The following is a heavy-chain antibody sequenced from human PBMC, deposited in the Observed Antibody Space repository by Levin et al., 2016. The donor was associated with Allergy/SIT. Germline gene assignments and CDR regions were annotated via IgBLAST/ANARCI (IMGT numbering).Heavy chain of an antibody. Sequence: GGSLRLSCAASGFTFSSYGMTWVRQAPGKGLEWVSGISGSGSSTYYAESVKGRFIISRDNSKDTVHLQMSSLRAEDTALYYCATRGSRRNYAMDVWGQGTTVIVSS. J-gene: IGHJ6*02. CDR2: ISGSGSST. D-gene: IGHD3-16*01. V-gene: IGHV3-23*01. CDR3: ATRGSRRNYAMDV. CDR1: GFTFSSYG.